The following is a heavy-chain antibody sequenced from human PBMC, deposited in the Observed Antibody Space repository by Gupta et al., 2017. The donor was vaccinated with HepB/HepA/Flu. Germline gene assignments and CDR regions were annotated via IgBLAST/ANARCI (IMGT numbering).Heavy chain of an antibody. J-gene: IGHJ5*02. CDR3: ARDVTNYNWIDP. V-gene: IGHV1-2*02. CDR2: IYPNSGDT. Sequence: QMQLVQSGAEVKKPGASVKVSCKTSGYTFTAYYIHWVRRVPGRGLEWMGYIYPNSGDTNYAQKFEGRVTTTRDTSITTAYMELSSLRSDDTAVYFCARDVTNYNWIDPWGQGTQVTVSS. D-gene: IGHD3-10*01. CDR1: GYTFTAYY.